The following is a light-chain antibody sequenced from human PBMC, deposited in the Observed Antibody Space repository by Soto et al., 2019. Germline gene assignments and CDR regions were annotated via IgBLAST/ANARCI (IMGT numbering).Light chain of an antibody. J-gene: IGKJ1*01. Sequence: EIVLTQSPGTLSLSPGERATLSCRASQSVGDTYLAWYQQKPGQAPRLLMYSTSIRATGIPDGFSGSGSGTDFPLTISRLDPEDFAVYYCQHYDRAPMWTFGQGTKVDIK. CDR3: QHYDRAPMWT. CDR1: QSVGDTY. V-gene: IGKV3-20*01. CDR2: STS.